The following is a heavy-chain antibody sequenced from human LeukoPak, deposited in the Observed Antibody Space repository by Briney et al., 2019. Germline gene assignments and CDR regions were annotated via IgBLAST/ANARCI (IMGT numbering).Heavy chain of an antibody. V-gene: IGHV2-5*01. CDR1: GFSLSTSEMG. Sequence: KKSGPTLVNPTQTLTLTCTFSGFSLSTSEMGVSWIRQPPGKALEWLALTFWTDEKHYSPSLKSRLTITKDTSKNQVVLTMTNMDPVDTATYYCAHRPIAGRPFDSWGQGTLVTVSS. J-gene: IGHJ5*01. D-gene: IGHD6-6*01. CDR2: TFWTDEK. CDR3: AHRPIAGRPFDS.